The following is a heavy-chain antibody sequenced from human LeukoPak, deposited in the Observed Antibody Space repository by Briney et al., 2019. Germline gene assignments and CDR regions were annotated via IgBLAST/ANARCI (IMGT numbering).Heavy chain of an antibody. V-gene: IGHV3-30*02. CDR3: AKGGITIFGVVTMGRAFDI. J-gene: IGHJ3*02. Sequence: GGSLRLSCAASGFTFSSYGMHWVRQAPGKGLEWVAFIRYDGSNKYYADSVKGRFTISRDDSKNTLYLQMNSLRAEDTAVYYCAKGGITIFGVVTMGRAFDIWGQGTMVTVSS. D-gene: IGHD3-3*01. CDR2: IRYDGSNK. CDR1: GFTFSSYG.